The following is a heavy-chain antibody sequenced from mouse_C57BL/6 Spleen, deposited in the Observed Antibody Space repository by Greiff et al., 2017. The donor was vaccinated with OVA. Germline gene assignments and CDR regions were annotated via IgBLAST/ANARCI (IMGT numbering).Heavy chain of an antibody. CDR1: GYTFTSYW. J-gene: IGHJ2*01. D-gene: IGHD1-1*01. V-gene: IGHV1-64*01. CDR2: IHPNSGST. CDR3: ARTAYYYESYFDY. Sequence: QVQLQQPGAELVKPGASVKLSCKASGYTFTSYWMHWVKQRPGQGLEWIGMIHPNSGSTNYNEKFKSKATLTVDKSSSTAYMQLSSLTSEDSAVYYCARTAYYYESYFDYWGQGTTLTVSS.